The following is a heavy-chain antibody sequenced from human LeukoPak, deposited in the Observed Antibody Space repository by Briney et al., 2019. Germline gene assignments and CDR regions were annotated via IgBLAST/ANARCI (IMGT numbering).Heavy chain of an antibody. CDR2: IWYDGSNK. CDR1: GFTFSSYA. Sequence: PGGSLRLSCAASGFTFSSYAMHWVRQAPGKGLEWVAVIWYDGSNKYYADSVKGRFTISRDNSKNTLYLQMNSLRAEDTAVYYCARDSIWFGELLGENFDYWGQGTLVTVSS. D-gene: IGHD3-10*01. V-gene: IGHV3-33*01. CDR3: ARDSIWFGELLGENFDY. J-gene: IGHJ4*02.